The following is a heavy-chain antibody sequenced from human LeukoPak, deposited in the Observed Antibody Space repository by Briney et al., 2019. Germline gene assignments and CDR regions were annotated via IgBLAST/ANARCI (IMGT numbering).Heavy chain of an antibody. CDR1: GFTFSSYA. V-gene: IGHV3-23*01. CDR2: ISGSGGST. Sequence: PGGSLRLSCAASGFTFSSYAMSWVRQAPGKGLEWVSAISGSGGSTYYADSVKGRFTISRDDSKNTLYLQMNSLRAEDTAVYYCAKVPGYCDSSGSFDYWGQGTLVTVSS. J-gene: IGHJ4*02. CDR3: AKVPGYCDSSGSFDY. D-gene: IGHD3-22*01.